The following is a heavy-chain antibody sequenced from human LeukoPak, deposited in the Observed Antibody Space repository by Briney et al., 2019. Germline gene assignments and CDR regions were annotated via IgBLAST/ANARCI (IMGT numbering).Heavy chain of an antibody. V-gene: IGHV3-9*03. D-gene: IGHD6-19*01. CDR1: GFTFDDYA. CDR2: ISWNSGSI. J-gene: IGHJ4*02. CDR3: AKAESSAWYRPFVY. Sequence: GGSLRLSCAASGFTFDDYAMHWVRQAPGKGLKWVSGISWNSGSIDYADSVKGRFTISRDNAKNSLYLQMNSLRGEDMALYYCAKAESSAWYRPFVYWGQGTLVTVSS.